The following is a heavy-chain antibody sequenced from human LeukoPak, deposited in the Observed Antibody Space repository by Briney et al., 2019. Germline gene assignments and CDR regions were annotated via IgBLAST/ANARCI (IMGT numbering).Heavy chain of an antibody. J-gene: IGHJ4*02. Sequence: GGSLTLSCAASGFTLTNAWMSWVRQAPGKGLEWVGRIKSKTEGETADYAAPVKGRFTISRDDSKNTLYLHMNSLKTEDTAVYYCATVYCSSTSCAMSGNYRGQGTLVTVSS. CDR1: GFTLTNAW. CDR3: ATVYCSSTSCAMSGNY. V-gene: IGHV3-15*01. CDR2: IKSKTEGETA. D-gene: IGHD2-2*01.